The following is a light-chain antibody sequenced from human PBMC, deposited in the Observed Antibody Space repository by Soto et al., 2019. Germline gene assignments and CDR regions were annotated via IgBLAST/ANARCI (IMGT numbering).Light chain of an antibody. Sequence: DIVMTQSPDSLAVSLGERATINCRSSQSVLYSSNNKNYLAWYQQKPGQPPKLLIYWASTRESGVPDRFSGSGSGKDFPLTISSLQADDVAVYYCQQYYTTPWTFGQGTKVEIK. CDR2: WAS. CDR1: QSVLYSSNNKNY. J-gene: IGKJ1*01. V-gene: IGKV4-1*01. CDR3: QQYYTTPWT.